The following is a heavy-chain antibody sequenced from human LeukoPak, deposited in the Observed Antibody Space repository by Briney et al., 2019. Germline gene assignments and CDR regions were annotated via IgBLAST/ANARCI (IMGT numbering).Heavy chain of an antibody. J-gene: IGHJ4*02. CDR1: GYTFTSYD. V-gene: IGHV1-8*01. D-gene: IGHD3-3*01. CDR2: MNPNSGNT. CDR3: ARGGGITIFGVVISFDY. Sequence: ASVKVSCKASGYTFTSYDINWVRQATGQGLEWMGWMNPNSGNTGYAQKFQGRVTMTRNTSISTAYMELSSLRSEDTAVYYCARGGGITIFGVVISFDYWGQGTRVTVSS.